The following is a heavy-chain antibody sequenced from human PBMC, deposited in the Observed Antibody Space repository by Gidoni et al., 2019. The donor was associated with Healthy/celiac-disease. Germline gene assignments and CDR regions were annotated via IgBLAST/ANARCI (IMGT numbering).Heavy chain of an antibody. D-gene: IGHD4-17*01. J-gene: IGHJ4*02. Sequence: EVQLVESGGGLVQPGGSLRLSCAASGFTVSSYWMSWVRQAPGKGLEWVANIKQDGSEKYYVDSVKGRFTISRDNAKNSLYLQMNSLRAEDTAVYYCAREMTTVMADYWGQGTLVTVSS. V-gene: IGHV3-7*01. CDR3: AREMTTVMADY. CDR2: IKQDGSEK. CDR1: GFTVSSYW.